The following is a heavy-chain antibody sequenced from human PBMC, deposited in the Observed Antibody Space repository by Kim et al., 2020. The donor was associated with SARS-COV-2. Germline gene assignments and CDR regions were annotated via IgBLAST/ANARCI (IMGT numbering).Heavy chain of an antibody. J-gene: IGHJ6*01. D-gene: IGHD3-22*01. CDR3: AKEGAGDYYDRSGYYDY. CDR1: GFTFSSYG. V-gene: IGHV3-33*06. CDR2: IWYDGSNN. Sequence: GGSLRLSCAASGFTFSSYGMHWVRQAPGKGLEWVAVIWYDGSNNYYADSVKGRFTISRDNSKNTLYLQMNSLRAEDTAVYYCAKEGAGDYYDRSGYYDY.